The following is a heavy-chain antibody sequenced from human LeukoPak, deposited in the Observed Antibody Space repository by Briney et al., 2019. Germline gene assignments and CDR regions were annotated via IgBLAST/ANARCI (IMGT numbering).Heavy chain of an antibody. Sequence: PSETLSLTCAVYGGSFSGYYWSWIRQPPGKGLEWIGEINHSGSTNYNPSLKSRVTISVDTSKNQFSLKPSSVTAADTAVYYCARDSSSSWYSWFDPWGQGTLVTVSS. D-gene: IGHD6-13*01. CDR3: ARDSSSSWYSWFDP. CDR1: GGSFSGYY. V-gene: IGHV4-34*01. CDR2: INHSGST. J-gene: IGHJ5*02.